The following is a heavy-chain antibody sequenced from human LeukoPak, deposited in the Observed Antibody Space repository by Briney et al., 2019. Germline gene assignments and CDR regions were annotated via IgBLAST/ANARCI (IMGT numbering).Heavy chain of an antibody. CDR2: IREDGTKK. CDR3: ARDAAGYDP. CDR1: GFTFNTFW. J-gene: IGHJ5*02. D-gene: IGHD6-13*01. V-gene: IGHV3-7*01. Sequence: GGSLRLSCAASGFTFNTFWMSWVRQTPGKGLEWVANIREDGTKKYYVDSVKGRFTISRDNAENSLYLQMNSLRAEDTAVYYCARDAAGYDPWGQGTLVTVSS.